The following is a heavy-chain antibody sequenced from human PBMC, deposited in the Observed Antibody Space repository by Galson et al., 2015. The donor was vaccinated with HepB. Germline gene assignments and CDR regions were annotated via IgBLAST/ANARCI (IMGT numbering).Heavy chain of an antibody. CDR2: INTNTGNP. Sequence: SVKVSCKASGYTFTSYGISWVRQAPGQGLEWMGWINTNTGNPTYAQGFTGRFVFSLDTSVSTAYLQISSLKAEDTAVYYCARGLTTVTTHSGYWGQGTLVTVSS. D-gene: IGHD4-17*01. CDR3: ARGLTTVTTHSGY. J-gene: IGHJ4*02. V-gene: IGHV7-4-1*02. CDR1: GYTFTSYG.